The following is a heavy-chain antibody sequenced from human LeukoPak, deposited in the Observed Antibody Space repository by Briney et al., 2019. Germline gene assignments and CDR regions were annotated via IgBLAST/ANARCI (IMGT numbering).Heavy chain of an antibody. CDR2: IYTSGST. CDR1: GGSISSYY. V-gene: IGHV4-4*07. Sequence: PSETLSLTCTVSGGSISSYYWSWIRQPAGKGLEWIGRIYTSGSTNHNPSLKSRVTMSVDTSKNQFSLKLSSVTAADTAVYYCARGHWMDRYCSGGSCLTSDYYYYMDVWGKGTTVTVSS. D-gene: IGHD2-15*01. CDR3: ARGHWMDRYCSGGSCLTSDYYYYMDV. J-gene: IGHJ6*03.